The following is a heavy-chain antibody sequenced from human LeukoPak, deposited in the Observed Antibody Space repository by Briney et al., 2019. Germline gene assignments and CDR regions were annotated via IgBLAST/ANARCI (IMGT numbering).Heavy chain of an antibody. Sequence: GGSLRLSCAASGFTFDDYAMTWVRQAPGKGLEWVSLISWDGGSTYYADSVKGRFTISRDNSKNSLYLQMNSLRAEDTALYYCAKDTGSGWYVSLGSWGQGTLVTVSS. V-gene: IGHV3-43D*03. CDR1: GFTFDDYA. CDR3: AKDTGSGWYVSLGS. CDR2: ISWDGGST. D-gene: IGHD6-19*01. J-gene: IGHJ4*02.